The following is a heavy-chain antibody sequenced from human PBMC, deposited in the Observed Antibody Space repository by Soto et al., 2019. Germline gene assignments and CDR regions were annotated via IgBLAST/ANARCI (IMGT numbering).Heavy chain of an antibody. D-gene: IGHD1-26*01. CDR1: GFTFSIHW. J-gene: IGHJ5*01. CDR3: ESIPPSAVGATTGVDS. CDR2: INGDGTST. Sequence: PAGSLTLSCAASGFTFSIHWMHWVRQVAGKGLVWVSRINGDGTSTGYAECVKGRLVNSSKNAVDPLFRLMNSLRAEDKYLYCCESIPPSAVGATTGVDSWGQGTLVTVSS. V-gene: IGHV3-74*01.